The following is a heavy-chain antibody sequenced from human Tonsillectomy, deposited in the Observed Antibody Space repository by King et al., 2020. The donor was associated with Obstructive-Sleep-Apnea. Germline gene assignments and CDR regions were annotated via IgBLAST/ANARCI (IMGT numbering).Heavy chain of an antibody. CDR2: INQDGSAK. J-gene: IGHJ5*02. CDR3: ARYSGSASLLDP. D-gene: IGHD1-26*01. V-gene: IGHV3-7*03. CDR1: EFTFSNYW. Sequence: VQLVESGGGLVQPGGSLRLSCVASEFTFSNYWMSWVRQAPGKGLGWVANINQDGSAKHYVDSVKGRFTISRDNAKKSLYLQMSSLRAEDTAVYYCARYSGSASLLDPWGQGTLVTVSS.